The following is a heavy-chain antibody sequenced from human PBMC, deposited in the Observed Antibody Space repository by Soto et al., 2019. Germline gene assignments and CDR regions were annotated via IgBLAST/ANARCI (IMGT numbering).Heavy chain of an antibody. CDR3: AINCNVLRYFDWSNRWGSVDI. D-gene: IGHD3-9*01. Sequence: ASVNVSFKASGYTFTSYYMHWVRQAPGQGLEWMGIINPSGGSTSYAKKFQGRVTMTRDTSTSTVYMELSSLRYEDTAVYYGAINCNVLRYFDWSNRWGSVDIWGQVTMVTVSS. CDR1: GYTFTSYY. J-gene: IGHJ3*02. V-gene: IGHV1-46*03. CDR2: INPSGGST.